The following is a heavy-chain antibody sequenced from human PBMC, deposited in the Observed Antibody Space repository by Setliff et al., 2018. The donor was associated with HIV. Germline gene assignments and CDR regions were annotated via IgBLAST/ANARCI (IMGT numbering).Heavy chain of an antibody. Sequence: PSETLSLTCTVSGGSISSGNYYWSWIRQAAGKGLEWIGRICTSGSANYNPSLKSRVTISVDTSKNQFSLKLSSVTVADTALYYCGRDEHGFNSNRYGVDWGQGTLVTVSS. J-gene: IGHJ4*02. CDR2: ICTSGSA. V-gene: IGHV4-61*02. CDR1: GGSISSGNYY. D-gene: IGHD6-13*01. CDR3: GRDEHGFNSNRYGVD.